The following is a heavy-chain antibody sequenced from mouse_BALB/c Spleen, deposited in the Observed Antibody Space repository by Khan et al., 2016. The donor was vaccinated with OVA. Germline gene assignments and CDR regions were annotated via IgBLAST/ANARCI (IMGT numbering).Heavy chain of an antibody. V-gene: IGHV1-7*01. CDR1: GYTFTSYW. J-gene: IGHJ3*01. CDR2: INPSTGYT. CDR3: ANHGSSSAWLTY. D-gene: IGHD1-1*01. Sequence: QIQLVQSGAELAKRGASVKMSCKASGYTFTSYWMHWVKQRPGQGLEWIGYINPSTGYTEYNQRFKDKATLTADKSSSTAYMQLSSLTSEESAVYYCANHGSSSAWLTYWGQGTLVTVSA.